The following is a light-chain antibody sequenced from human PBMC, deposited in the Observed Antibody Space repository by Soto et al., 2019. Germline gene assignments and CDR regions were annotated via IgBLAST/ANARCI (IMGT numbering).Light chain of an antibody. CDR3: SSFTSSSSYV. Sequence: QSALAQPASVSGSPGQSITISCTGTSSYVGSYNSVSWYQQYPGKAPTLMIHDVSNRPSGVSNRFSGSKSGNTASLTISGLQAEDEADYYCSSFTSSSSYVFGSGTKVTV. CDR2: DVS. CDR1: SSYVGSYNS. V-gene: IGLV2-14*03. J-gene: IGLJ1*01.